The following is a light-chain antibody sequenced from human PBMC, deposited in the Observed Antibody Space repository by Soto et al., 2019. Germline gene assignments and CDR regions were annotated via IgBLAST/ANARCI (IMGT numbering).Light chain of an antibody. J-gene: IGKJ3*01. CDR3: QQYDSLPFT. V-gene: IGKV1-33*01. CDR1: QDISNF. Sequence: DIQMTQSPSSLSASVGDRVAITCRASQDISNFLNWYQQKPGKAPKLLTYDASDLETGVPSRFSGSGSGTDFTFTISNLQPEDFATYYCQQYDSLPFTFGHGTKVDIK. CDR2: DAS.